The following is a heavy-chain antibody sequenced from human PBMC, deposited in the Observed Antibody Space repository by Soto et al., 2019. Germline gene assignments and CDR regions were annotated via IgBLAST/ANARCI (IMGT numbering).Heavy chain of an antibody. Sequence: TLSLTCTVSGGSISSGDYYWSWIRQPPGKGLEWIGYIYYSGSTYYNPSLKSRVTISVDTSKNQFSLKLSSVTAADTAVYYCASSPYYDFWSAPRGYWFDPWGQGTLVTVSS. D-gene: IGHD3-3*01. CDR3: ASSPYYDFWSAPRGYWFDP. CDR2: IYYSGST. V-gene: IGHV4-30-4*01. J-gene: IGHJ5*02. CDR1: GGSISSGDYY.